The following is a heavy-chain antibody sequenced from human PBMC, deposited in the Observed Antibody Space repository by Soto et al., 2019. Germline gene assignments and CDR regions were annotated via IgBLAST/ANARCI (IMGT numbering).Heavy chain of an antibody. Sequence: AGGSLRLSCAASGFTFGDYRMHWVRQPPGKGPEWVSRMTGDGRTTQYADSVKGRFTASRDNAKSTLYLQMNSLRAEDTAVYYCATAEVDYWGPGTLVTVSS. CDR1: GFTFGDYR. CDR3: ATAEVDY. J-gene: IGHJ4*02. V-gene: IGHV3-74*03. CDR2: MTGDGRTT.